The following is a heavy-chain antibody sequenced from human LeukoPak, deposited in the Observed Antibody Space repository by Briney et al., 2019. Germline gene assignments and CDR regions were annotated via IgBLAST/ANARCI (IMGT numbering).Heavy chain of an antibody. V-gene: IGHV3-23*01. CDR2: IRGTGDST. J-gene: IGHJ4*02. CDR1: GFTFTSIA. Sequence: GGSLRLSCTASGFTFTSIAMTWVRQAPGKGLEWVSTIRGTGDSTHYADSVKGRFIISRDKSKNMLYLQMNGLRAEDTAIYYCAKGQELDDGVFDSWGQGTLVTVSS. D-gene: IGHD1-1*01. CDR3: AKGQELDDGVFDS.